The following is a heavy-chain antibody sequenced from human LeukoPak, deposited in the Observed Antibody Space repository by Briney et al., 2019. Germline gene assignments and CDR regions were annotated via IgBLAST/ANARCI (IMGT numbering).Heavy chain of an antibody. Sequence: GASVKVSCKASGYTFTSYGISWVRQAPGQGLEWMGWISAYNGNTNYAQKLQGRVTMTTDTSTSTAYMELRSLRSDDTAVYYCARDSTYYYDCSGYLYYYYGMDVWGQGTTVTVSS. CDR2: ISAYNGNT. J-gene: IGHJ6*02. V-gene: IGHV1-18*01. CDR1: GYTFTSYG. D-gene: IGHD3-22*01. CDR3: ARDSTYYYDCSGYLYYYYGMDV.